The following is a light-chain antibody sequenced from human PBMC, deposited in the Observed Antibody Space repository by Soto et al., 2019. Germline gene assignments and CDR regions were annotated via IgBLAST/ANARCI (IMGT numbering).Light chain of an antibody. CDR1: QSVGNN. J-gene: IGKJ1*01. CDR3: QQYNNWPPPCT. Sequence: EIVLTHSPDTLSLSPGERATLSCRASQSVGNNYLAWYQQRPGQAPRLVIYGASNRATGIPDRFSGSGFGTEFTLTITSLQSEDFALYYCQQYNNWPPPCTFGQGTKVDIK. CDR2: GAS. V-gene: IGKV3D-15*01.